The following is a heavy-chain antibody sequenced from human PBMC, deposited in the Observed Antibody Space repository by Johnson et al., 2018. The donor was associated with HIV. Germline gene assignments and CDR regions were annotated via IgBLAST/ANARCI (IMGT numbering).Heavy chain of an antibody. D-gene: IGHD3-10*01. J-gene: IGHJ3*02. Sequence: VQLLESGGRVVRPGGSLRPSCVASGFTFEDTAMNWVRQAPGNGLEWVPHIKSDGSYTNYADSVKGRFTVSRDNAKNTLYLQMNSLRAEDTAMYYCARSPGEADAFDIWGQGTMVTVSS. CDR3: ARSPGEADAFDI. CDR2: IKSDGSYT. V-gene: IGHV3-74*02. CDR1: GFTFEDTA.